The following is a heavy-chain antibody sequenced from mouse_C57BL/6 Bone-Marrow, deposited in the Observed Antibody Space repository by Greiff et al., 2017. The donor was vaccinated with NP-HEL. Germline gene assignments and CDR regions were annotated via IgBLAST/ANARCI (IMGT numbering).Heavy chain of an antibody. Sequence: VQLQESGPELVKPGASVKISCKASGYAFSSSWMNWVKQRPGKGLEWIGRIYPGDGDTNYNGKVKGKATLTVAKSSSTAYRQLSSLTSEDSAVYFCARRYYYGSSYNAMYYWGQGTSVTVSS. J-gene: IGHJ4*01. CDR1: GYAFSSSW. CDR2: IYPGDGDT. V-gene: IGHV1-82*01. D-gene: IGHD1-1*01. CDR3: ARRYYYGSSYNAMYY.